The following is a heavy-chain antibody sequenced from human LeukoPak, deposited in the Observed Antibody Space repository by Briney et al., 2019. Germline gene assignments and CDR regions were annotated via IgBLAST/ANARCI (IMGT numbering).Heavy chain of an antibody. V-gene: IGHV3-33*08. J-gene: IGHJ4*02. CDR2: IWSDGSKT. CDR3: ARAGASNEFDY. CDR1: GFTFSSYA. D-gene: IGHD2-8*01. Sequence: QPGRSLRLSCAASGFTFSSYAMHWVRQAPGKGLEWVAVIWSDGSKTYYVDSVKGRFTISRDYSKNTLYLQMSSLRVEDTAVYYCARAGASNEFDYWGQGTLVTVSS.